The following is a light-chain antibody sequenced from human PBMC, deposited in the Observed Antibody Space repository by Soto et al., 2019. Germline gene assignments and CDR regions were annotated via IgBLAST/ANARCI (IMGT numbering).Light chain of an antibody. CDR1: QSVSSY. CDR2: GAS. Sequence: EIVMTQSPATLSVSPGGRATLSCRASQSVSSYLAWYQQRPGQPPRLLIYGASTRATGIPARFSGSGSGTEFSLTVSSLQSEDFGVYYCQQYNTWPPKYTFGQGTKLEIK. V-gene: IGKV3-15*01. J-gene: IGKJ2*01. CDR3: QQYNTWPPKYT.